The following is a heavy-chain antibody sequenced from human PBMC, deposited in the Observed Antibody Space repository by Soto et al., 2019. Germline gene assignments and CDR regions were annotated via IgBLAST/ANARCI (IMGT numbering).Heavy chain of an antibody. CDR2: ILHSGTT. CDR3: AREPSHPEARNDF. Sequence: SETLSLTCSVSGDSISSADYFWTWIRQSPGKGLEWMGYILHSGTTYYNPSLKGRLLISIENTTNQFSLRLTSVTDADYAAYFCAREPSHPEARNDFWGPGTLVTVS. V-gene: IGHV4-30-4*01. CDR1: GDSISSADYF. J-gene: IGHJ4*02.